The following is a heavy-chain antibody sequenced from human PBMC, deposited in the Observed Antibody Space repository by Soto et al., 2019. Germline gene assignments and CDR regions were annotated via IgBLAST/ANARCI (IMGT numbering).Heavy chain of an antibody. CDR3: ARDQGYYYDNRGSDY. D-gene: IGHD3-22*01. CDR2: INSDGSST. V-gene: IGHV3-74*01. Sequence: LRLSCAASGFTFSSYWMHWVRQAPGKGLVWVSRINSDGSSTSYADSVKGRFTISRDNAKNTLYLQMNSLRAEDTAVYYCARDQGYYYDNRGSDYWGHGTLVTVSS. J-gene: IGHJ4*01. CDR1: GFTFSSYW.